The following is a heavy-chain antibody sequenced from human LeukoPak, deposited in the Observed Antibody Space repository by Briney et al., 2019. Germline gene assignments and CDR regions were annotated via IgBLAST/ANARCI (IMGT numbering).Heavy chain of an antibody. CDR1: GYSISSGYY. CDR3: ARHVVPAAQSSYMDV. V-gene: IGHV4-38-2*01. Sequence: SETLSLTCAVSGYSISSGYYWCCIRQPPEKGLEGTGSIYHSGSTYYNPSLKSRVTISVDTSKNQFSLQLNSVTAADTSLYYCARHVVPAAQSSYMDVWGKGTTVTVSS. D-gene: IGHD2-2*01. J-gene: IGHJ6*03. CDR2: IYHSGST.